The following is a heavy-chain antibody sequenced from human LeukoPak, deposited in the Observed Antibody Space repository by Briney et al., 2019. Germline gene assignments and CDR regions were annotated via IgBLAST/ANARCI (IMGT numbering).Heavy chain of an antibody. CDR1: GFTVSRNY. CDR2: IYSGGST. J-gene: IGHJ4*02. Sequence: GSLRLSCATSGFTVSRNYLSWVRQAPGKGLEWVSVIYSGGSTYYADSVKGRFTISRDNSKNTLYLQMNRLRAEDTAVYYCASGGMGVFENWGQGTLVTVSS. D-gene: IGHD1-26*01. CDR3: ASGGMGVFEN. V-gene: IGHV3-53*01.